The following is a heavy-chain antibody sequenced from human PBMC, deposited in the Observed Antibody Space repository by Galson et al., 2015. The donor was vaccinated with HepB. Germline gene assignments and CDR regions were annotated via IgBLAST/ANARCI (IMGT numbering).Heavy chain of an antibody. CDR1: GGSISSSSYY. CDR3: ATLAPFWSGLSLHYYYYGMDV. D-gene: IGHD3-3*01. V-gene: IGHV4-39*07. Sequence: ETLSLTCTVSGGSISSSSYYWGWIRQPPGKGLEWIGSIYYSGSTYYNPSLKSRVTISVDTSKNQFSLKLSSVTAADTAVYYCATLAPFWSGLSLHYYYYGMDVWGQGTTVTVSS. CDR2: IYYSGST. J-gene: IGHJ6*02.